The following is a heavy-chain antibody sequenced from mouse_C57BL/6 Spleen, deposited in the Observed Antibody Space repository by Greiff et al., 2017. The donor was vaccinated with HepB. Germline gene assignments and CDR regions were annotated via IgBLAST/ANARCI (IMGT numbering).Heavy chain of an antibody. CDR1: GYTFTSYW. CDR2: INPSSGYT. J-gene: IGHJ1*03. V-gene: IGHV1-7*01. D-gene: IGHD1-1*01. Sequence: QVQLQQSGAELAKPGASVKLSCKASGYTFTSYWMHWVKQRPGQGLEWIGYINPSSGYTKYTQKFKDKATLTADKSSSTAYMQLSSLTYEDSAVYYCARSDGSRIWYFDVWGTGTTVTVSS. CDR3: ARSDGSRIWYFDV.